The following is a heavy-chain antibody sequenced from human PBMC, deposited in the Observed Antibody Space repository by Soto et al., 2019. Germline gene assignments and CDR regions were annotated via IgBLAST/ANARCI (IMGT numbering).Heavy chain of an antibody. Sequence: GASVKVSCKASGGTFSSYAISWVRQAPGQGLEWMGGIIPIFGTANYAQKFQGRVTITADESTSTAYMALSSLRSEDTAVYYCARRGAVNCSSTSCYSSYYYYGMDVWGQGTTVTVSS. CDR1: GGTFSSYA. CDR2: IIPIFGTA. CDR3: ARRGAVNCSSTSCYSSYYYYGMDV. V-gene: IGHV1-69*13. D-gene: IGHD2-2*01. J-gene: IGHJ6*02.